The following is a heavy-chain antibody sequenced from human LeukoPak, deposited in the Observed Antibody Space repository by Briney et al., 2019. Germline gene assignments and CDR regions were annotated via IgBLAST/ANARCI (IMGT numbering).Heavy chain of an antibody. Sequence: SETLSPTCTVSGGSISSSSYYWGWIRQPPGKGLEWIGSIYYSGSTYYNPSLKSRVTISVGTSKNQFSLKLSSVTAADTAVYYCARLPYVVVAANDAFDIWGQGTMVTVSS. CDR1: GGSISSSSYY. D-gene: IGHD2-15*01. CDR3: ARLPYVVVAANDAFDI. J-gene: IGHJ3*02. V-gene: IGHV4-39*01. CDR2: IYYSGST.